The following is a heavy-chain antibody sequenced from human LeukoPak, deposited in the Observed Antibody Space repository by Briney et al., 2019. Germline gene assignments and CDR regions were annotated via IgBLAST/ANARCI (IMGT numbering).Heavy chain of an antibody. V-gene: IGHV4-39*02. CDR2: IYYSGRT. J-gene: IGHJ4*02. CDR3: AREYGELDY. D-gene: IGHD4-17*01. Sequence: PSETLSLTCTVSGGSISSSSDYWGWIRQPPGKGLEWIGNIYYSGRTSYKPSLKSRVTISVDTSKYQFSLKLTSVTAADTALYYCAREYGELDYWGQGTLVTVSS. CDR1: GGSISSSSDY.